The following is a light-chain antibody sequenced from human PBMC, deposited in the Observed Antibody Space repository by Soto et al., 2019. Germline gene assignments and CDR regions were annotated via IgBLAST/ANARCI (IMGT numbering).Light chain of an antibody. J-gene: IGLJ1*01. CDR1: SSDVGGYNY. CDR3: CSHAGTYIYV. Sequence: QSALTQPRSVSGSPGQSVTISCTGTSSDVGGYNYVSWYQQHPGKAPKLMIYDVSKRPSGVPDRFSGFKSGNTASLIISGLQAEDEAEYSCCSHAGTYIYVFGTGTKLTVL. CDR2: DVS. V-gene: IGLV2-11*01.